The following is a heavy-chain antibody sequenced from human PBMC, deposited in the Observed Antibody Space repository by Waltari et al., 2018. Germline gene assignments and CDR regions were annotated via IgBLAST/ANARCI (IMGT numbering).Heavy chain of an antibody. Sequence: EVQLLESGGGLVQHGGSLSLFCAASGFIFSSYAMSWLRQAPGKGLEGVSAISGSGGSTYYADSVKGGFTISRDNYKNTLYLQMNSLRAEDTAVYYCAALERDGYNYPDFDYWGQGTLVTVSS. J-gene: IGHJ4*02. D-gene: IGHD5-12*01. CDR1: GFIFSSYA. CDR2: ISGSGGST. CDR3: AALERDGYNYPDFDY. V-gene: IGHV3-23*01.